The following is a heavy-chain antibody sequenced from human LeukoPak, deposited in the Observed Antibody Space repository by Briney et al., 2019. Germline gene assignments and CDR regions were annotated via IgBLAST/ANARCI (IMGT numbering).Heavy chain of an antibody. V-gene: IGHV3-11*01. D-gene: IGHD6-13*01. CDR3: AREVRYTSSWYVYYYFDY. J-gene: IGHJ4*02. CDR1: GITFSDHY. CDR2: ISSSGSTI. Sequence: GGSLRLSCAASGITFSDHYMSWIRQAPGKGLEWVAHISSSGSTIEYADSVKGRFAISRDNAKNSLYLQMTSLSVEDTAVYYCAREVRYTSSWYVYYYFDYWGQGTLDTVSS.